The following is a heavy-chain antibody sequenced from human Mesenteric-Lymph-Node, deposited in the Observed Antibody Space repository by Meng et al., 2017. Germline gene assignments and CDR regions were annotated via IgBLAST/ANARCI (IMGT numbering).Heavy chain of an antibody. CDR1: GRSIRSSNW. Sequence: LRQPGPRLVRPAGTWSLTCAGSGRSIRSSNWWSWVRQPPGKGLEWIGEIYHSGSTNYNPSLKSRVTISVDKSKNQFSLNLSSVTAADTAVYYCARVGQWLPIDYWGQGTLVTVSS. D-gene: IGHD6-19*01. V-gene: IGHV4-4*02. CDR3: ARVGQWLPIDY. J-gene: IGHJ4*02. CDR2: IYHSGST.